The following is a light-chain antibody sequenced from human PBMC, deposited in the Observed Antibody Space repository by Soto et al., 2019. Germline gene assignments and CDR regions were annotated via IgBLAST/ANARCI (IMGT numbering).Light chain of an antibody. CDR3: QQYNSYKT. CDR2: DVS. V-gene: IGKV1-5*01. J-gene: IGKJ1*01. Sequence: NMSAATLSPSLKDRVTITCRASQSISSWLAWYQQKPGKAPKLLIYDVSSLESGVPSRFSGSGSGTEFTLTISSLQPDDFATYYCQQYNSYKTFGQGTKVDIK. CDR1: QSISSW.